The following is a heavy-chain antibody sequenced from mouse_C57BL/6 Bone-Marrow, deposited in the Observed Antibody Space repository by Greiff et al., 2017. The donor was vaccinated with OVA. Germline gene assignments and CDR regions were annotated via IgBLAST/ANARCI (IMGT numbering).Heavy chain of an antibody. D-gene: IGHD1-1*01. CDR2: IYPRSGNT. Sequence: QVQLQQSGAELARPGASVKLSCKASGYTFTSYGISWVKQRTGQGLEWIGEIYPRSGNTYYNEKFKGKATLTADKSSSTAYMELRSLTSEDSAVYFCARDGVLRSFYAMDYWGQGTTLTVSS. J-gene: IGHJ2*01. CDR1: GYTFTSYG. V-gene: IGHV1-81*01. CDR3: ARDGVLRSFYAMDY.